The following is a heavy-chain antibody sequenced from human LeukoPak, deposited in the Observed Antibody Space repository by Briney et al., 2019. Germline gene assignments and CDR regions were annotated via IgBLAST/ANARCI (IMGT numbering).Heavy chain of an antibody. CDR2: IYYSGST. V-gene: IGHV4-59*08. Sequence: SETLFLTCTVSGGSITSYYWSWIRQPPGKGLEWIGYIYYSGSTNYNPSLKSRVTISVDTSKNQFSLKLSSVTAADTAVYYCAGGYYGGNYWGQGTLVTVSS. CDR1: GGSITSYY. J-gene: IGHJ4*02. CDR3: AGGYYGGNY. D-gene: IGHD3-22*01.